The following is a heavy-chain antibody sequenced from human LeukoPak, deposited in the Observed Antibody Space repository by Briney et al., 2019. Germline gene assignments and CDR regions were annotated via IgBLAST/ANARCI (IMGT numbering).Heavy chain of an antibody. CDR2: IYSGGST. Sequence: HPGGSLRLSCAASGFTVRSNYMSWVRQAPGKGLEWVSVIYSGGSTNYADSVKGRFTISRDNSKNTLYLQMNSLRADDTAVYYCARVYYGSGSLYYYYYYMDVWGKGTTVTISS. CDR1: GFTVRSNY. D-gene: IGHD3-10*01. CDR3: ARVYYGSGSLYYYYYYMDV. V-gene: IGHV3-53*01. J-gene: IGHJ6*03.